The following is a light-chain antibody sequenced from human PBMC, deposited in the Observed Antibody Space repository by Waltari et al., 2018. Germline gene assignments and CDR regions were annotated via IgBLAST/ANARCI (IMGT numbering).Light chain of an antibody. J-gene: IGLJ2*01. CDR1: RSDIGAYNY. V-gene: IGLV2-14*03. CDR2: DVR. CDR3: SSFTATATLVA. Sequence: QSALTQPASVSGSPGQSITISCSGTRSDIGAYNYVSWYQQYPGKAPKVFIYDVRLRPSGGSNRFSGSTSGNSASLTISGLQAEDEAHYYCSSFTATATLVAFGGGTKVTIL.